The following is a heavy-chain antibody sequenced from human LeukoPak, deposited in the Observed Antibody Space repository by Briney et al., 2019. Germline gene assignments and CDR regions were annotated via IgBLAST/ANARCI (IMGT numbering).Heavy chain of an antibody. D-gene: IGHD6-19*01. CDR2: IRYDGSNK. CDR1: EFTFRSYG. Sequence: GGSLRLSCATSEFTFRSYGMHWVRQAPGKGLEWVAFIRYDGSNKYYADSVKGRFTISRDNAKNSLYLQMNSLRAEDTAVYYCARARYSSGWSDYWGQGTLVTVSS. V-gene: IGHV3-30*02. J-gene: IGHJ4*02. CDR3: ARARYSSGWSDY.